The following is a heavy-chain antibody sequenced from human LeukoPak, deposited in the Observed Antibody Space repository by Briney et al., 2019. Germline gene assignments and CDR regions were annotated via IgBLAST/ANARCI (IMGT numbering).Heavy chain of an antibody. CDR2: ISGSGGST. CDR3: AKAPHSSSWYGVYFDY. J-gene: IGHJ4*02. V-gene: IGHV3-23*01. CDR1: GFTFSSYA. Sequence: RTGGSLRLSCAASGFTFSSYAMSWVRQAPGKGLEWVSAISGSGGSTYYADSVKGRFTISRDNSRNTLYLQMNSLRAEGTAVYYCAKAPHSSSWYGVYFDYWGQGTLVTVSP. D-gene: IGHD6-13*01.